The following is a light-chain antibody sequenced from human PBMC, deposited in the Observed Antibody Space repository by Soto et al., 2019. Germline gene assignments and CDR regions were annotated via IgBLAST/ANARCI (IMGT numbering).Light chain of an antibody. CDR2: EAS. CDR3: QQYSNWPPYT. Sequence: ETVSTQSPGSLSLSPGEGDTLSCPAIQSLSGRYLAWYQQRPGQAPKLLMYEASSRATGIPDRFSGSGSGTEFTLTISALQSEDSAIYYCQQYSNWPPYTFGQGTKVDI. J-gene: IGKJ2*01. V-gene: IGKV3-20*01. CDR1: QSLSGRY.